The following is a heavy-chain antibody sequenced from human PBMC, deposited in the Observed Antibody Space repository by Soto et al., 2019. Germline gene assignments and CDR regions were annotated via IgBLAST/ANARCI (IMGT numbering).Heavy chain of an antibody. D-gene: IGHD5-12*01. Sequence: GGSLRLSCAASGFTFSSYAMSWVRQAPGKGLEWVSAISGSGGSTYYADSVKGRFTISRDNSKNTLYLQMNSLRAEDTAVYYCAKSPPIVATIAAAGGVPTYFDYWGQGTLVTVSS. J-gene: IGHJ4*02. V-gene: IGHV3-23*01. CDR3: AKSPPIVATIAAAGGVPTYFDY. CDR2: ISGSGGST. CDR1: GFTFSSYA.